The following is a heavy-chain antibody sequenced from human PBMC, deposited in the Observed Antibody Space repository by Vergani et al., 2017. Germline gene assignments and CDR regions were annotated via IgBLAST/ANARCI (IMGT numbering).Heavy chain of an antibody. CDR3: ARGRAFDI. J-gene: IGHJ3*02. CDR1: GYTFTGYY. Sequence: QVQLVQSGAEVKKPGASVKVSCKASGYTFTGYYMHWVRQAPGQGLEWMGWINPNSGGTNYAQKFQGRVTFTWNTPISTAYMELSSLRSQDTAVYYWARGRAFDIWGQGTVVTVSS. CDR2: INPNSGGT. V-gene: IGHV1-2*02.